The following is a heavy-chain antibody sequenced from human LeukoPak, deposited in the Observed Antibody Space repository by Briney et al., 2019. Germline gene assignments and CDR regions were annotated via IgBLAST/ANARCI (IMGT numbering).Heavy chain of an antibody. J-gene: IGHJ6*04. CDR3: AELGITMIGGV. Sequence: PGGSLRLSCVASGFTFSSYWMTWVRQAPGKGLEWVSAISSSGSTIYYADSVKGRFTISRDNAKNSLYLQMNSLRAEDTAVYYCAELGITMIGGVWGKGTTVTISS. V-gene: IGHV3-48*03. D-gene: IGHD3-10*02. CDR2: ISSSGSTI. CDR1: GFTFSSYW.